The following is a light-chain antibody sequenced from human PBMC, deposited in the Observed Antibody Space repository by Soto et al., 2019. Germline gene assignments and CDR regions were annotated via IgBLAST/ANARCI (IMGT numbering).Light chain of an antibody. CDR2: DVF. V-gene: IGKV3-11*01. CDR3: QQRDSWPLT. Sequence: ENVLTQSPATLSFSPGEGATLSCRASESVGSDLAWYQQKHVQTPRLLIYDVFGRATGVPAGFIGSGSGTDFTLTISSLEPEDFAVYYCQQRDSWPLTFGGGTKVEIK. CDR1: ESVGSD. J-gene: IGKJ4*01.